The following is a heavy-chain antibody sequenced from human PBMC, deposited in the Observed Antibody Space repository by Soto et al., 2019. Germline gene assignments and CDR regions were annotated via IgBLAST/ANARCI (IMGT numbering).Heavy chain of an antibody. CDR1: GFTFSSYA. V-gene: IGHV3-23*01. Sequence: EVQLLESGGGLVQPGGSLRLSCAASGFTFSSYAMSWVRQAPGKGLAWVSAISGSGGSTYYADSVKGRFTIYRDNSKNTLYLQMNSLRAEDTAVYYCAKLKSWQGLVDYWGQGTLVTVSS. CDR2: ISGSGGST. J-gene: IGHJ4*02. CDR3: AKLKSWQGLVDY.